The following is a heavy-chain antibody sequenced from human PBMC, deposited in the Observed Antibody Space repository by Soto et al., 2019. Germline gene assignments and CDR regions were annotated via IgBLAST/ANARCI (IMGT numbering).Heavy chain of an antibody. CDR2: ISYDGSNK. CDR3: ARVSLWGVNRGYDH. V-gene: IGHV3-30-3*01. Sequence: PGGSLRLSCAASGFTFSSYAMHWVRQDPGKGLEWVAVISYDGSNKYYADSVKGRFTISRDNSKNTLYLQMNSLRAEDTAVYYCARVSLWGVNRGYDHWGQGTRVTVP. J-gene: IGHJ4*02. CDR1: GFTFSSYA. D-gene: IGHD3-10*01.